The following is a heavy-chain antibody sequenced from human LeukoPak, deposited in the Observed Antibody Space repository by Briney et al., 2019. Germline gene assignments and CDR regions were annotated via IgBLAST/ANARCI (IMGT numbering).Heavy chain of an antibody. Sequence: SETLSLTCTVSGDSIGNYFWSWIRQPPGKGLEWIGSIHYRGNTNYNPSLKSRVTISVDTSKNLFSLNLSSVAAADTAVYRCARRRVEMAPTSEGNWFDPWGQGTLVTVSS. V-gene: IGHV4-59*08. CDR1: GDSIGNYF. D-gene: IGHD5-24*01. CDR2: IHYRGNT. J-gene: IGHJ5*02. CDR3: ARRRVEMAPTSEGNWFDP.